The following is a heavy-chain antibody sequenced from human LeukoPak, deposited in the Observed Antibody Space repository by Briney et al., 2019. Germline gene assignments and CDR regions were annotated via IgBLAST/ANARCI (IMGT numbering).Heavy chain of an antibody. V-gene: IGHV3-48*03. J-gene: IGHJ4*02. CDR1: GFTFSSYE. CDR3: AKDRLPRVMKQWLLQVDY. D-gene: IGHD6-19*01. CDR2: ISSSGSTI. Sequence: PGGSLRPSCAASGFTFSSYEMNWVRQAPGKGLEWVSYISSSGSTIYYADSVKGRFTISRDNAKNSLYLQMNSLRAEDTAVYYCAKDRLPRVMKQWLLQVDYWGQGTLVTVSS.